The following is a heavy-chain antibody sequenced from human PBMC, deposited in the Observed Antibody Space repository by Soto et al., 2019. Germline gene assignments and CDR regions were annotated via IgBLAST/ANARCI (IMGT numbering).Heavy chain of an antibody. CDR2: IYYSGST. V-gene: IGHV4-59*01. CDR3: ARDLPYDHWFDP. CDR1: GGSISSYY. D-gene: IGHD3-16*01. J-gene: IGHJ5*02. Sequence: SETLSLTCTVSGGSISSYYWSWIRQPPGKGLEWIGYIYYSGSTNYNPSLKSRVTISVDTSKNQFSLKLSSVTAADTAVYYCARDLPYDHWFDPWGQGTLVTVSS.